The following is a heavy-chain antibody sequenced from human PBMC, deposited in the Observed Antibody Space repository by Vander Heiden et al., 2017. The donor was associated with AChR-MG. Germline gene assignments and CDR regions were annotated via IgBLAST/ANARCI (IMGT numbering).Heavy chain of an antibody. CDR2: IWSDGSES. CDR1: GFTFSNYG. J-gene: IGHJ4*02. Sequence: QVQLVESGGGVVQPGGSLRLSCATSGFTFSNYGIHWVRQAPGKGLEWVAVIWSDGSESYYADSVKGRFTISRDNAKNTLFLQMNSLRAEDTALYYCARDLVAVPHCKDLSHWGQGTLVTVST. V-gene: IGHV3-33*01. D-gene: IGHD2-15*01. CDR3: ARDLVAVPHCKDLSH.